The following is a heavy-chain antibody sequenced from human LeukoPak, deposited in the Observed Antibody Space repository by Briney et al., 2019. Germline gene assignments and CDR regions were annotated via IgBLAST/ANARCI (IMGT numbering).Heavy chain of an antibody. D-gene: IGHD6-6*01. CDR3: ARQLYSSSSCVLDD. CDR1: GGSISSSSYY. Sequence: SEALSLTCTVSGGSISSSSYYWGWIRQPPGKGLEWIGSIYYSGSTYSNPSLKSRVTISVDTSKNQFSLKLSSVTAADTAVYYCARQLYSSSSCVLDDWGQGTLLTVSS. J-gene: IGHJ4*02. V-gene: IGHV4-39*01. CDR2: IYYSGST.